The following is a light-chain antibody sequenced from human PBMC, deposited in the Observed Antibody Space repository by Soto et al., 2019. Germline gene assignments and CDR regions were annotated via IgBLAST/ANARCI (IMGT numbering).Light chain of an antibody. CDR1: SSNIGRNT. V-gene: IGLV1-44*01. Sequence: QSVLNQPPSAAGTPGQSVNISCSGSSSNIGRNTVNWYQQVPGTAPKLLLYSNNQRPSGVPDRFSGSKSGTSASLAISGLQSDDEADYYCAAWDDSLHGPLFGGGTKLTVL. CDR3: AAWDDSLHGPL. CDR2: SNN. J-gene: IGLJ2*01.